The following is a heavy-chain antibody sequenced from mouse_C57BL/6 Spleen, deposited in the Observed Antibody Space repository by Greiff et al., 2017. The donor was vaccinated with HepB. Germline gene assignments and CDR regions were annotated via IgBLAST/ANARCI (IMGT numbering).Heavy chain of an antibody. CDR2: IYPSDSET. CDR1: GYTFTSYW. V-gene: IGHV1-61*01. D-gene: IGHD2-4*01. J-gene: IGHJ4*01. Sequence: VKLQQPGAELVRPGSSVKLSCKASGYTFTSYWMAWVKQRPGQGLEWIGNIYPSDSETHYNQKFKDKATLTVDKSSSTAYMQLSSLTSEASAVYYCARRSYDYGNYYAMDYWGQGTSVTVSS. CDR3: ARRSYDYGNYYAMDY.